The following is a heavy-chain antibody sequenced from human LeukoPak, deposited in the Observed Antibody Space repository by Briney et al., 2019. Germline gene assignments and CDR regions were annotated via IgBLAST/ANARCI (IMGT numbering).Heavy chain of an antibody. CDR3: AKDRLGGPYFFHC. J-gene: IGHJ4*02. CDR1: GFTFSSYW. V-gene: IGHV3-23*01. D-gene: IGHD3-16*01. CDR2: IGGTGVRT. Sequence: GGSLRLSCAASGFTFSSYWMHWVRQAPGKGLEWVSTIGGTGVRTYYADSVKGRFTISRDNSKNTLYLQINSLRAEDTAVYFCAKDRLGGPYFFHCWGQGTLVTVSS.